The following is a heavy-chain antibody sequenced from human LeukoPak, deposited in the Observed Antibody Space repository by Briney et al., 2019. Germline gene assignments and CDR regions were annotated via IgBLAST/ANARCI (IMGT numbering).Heavy chain of an antibody. Sequence: PGGSLRLSCAASGFTFSGSAMHWVRQAFGKGLEWVGRIRSKANSYATAYAASVKGRFTISRDDSKNTAYLQMNSLKTEDTAVYYCTRSRGGNSKGDSYFDYWGQGTLVTVSS. J-gene: IGHJ4*02. CDR2: IRSKANSYAT. CDR1: GFTFSGSA. D-gene: IGHD4-23*01. CDR3: TRSRGGNSKGDSYFDY. V-gene: IGHV3-73*01.